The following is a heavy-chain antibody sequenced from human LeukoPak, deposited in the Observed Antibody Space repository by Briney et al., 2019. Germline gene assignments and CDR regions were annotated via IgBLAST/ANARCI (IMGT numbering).Heavy chain of an antibody. D-gene: IGHD3-10*01. CDR1: GYTFTSYG. CDR3: ARDLLIWFRELYHWFDP. Sequence: ASVPVSCQASGYTFTSYGISWVRPAPGQGLEWMGWISAYNGNTNYAQKLQGRVTMTTDTSTSTAYMELRSLRTDDTAVYYCARDLLIWFRELYHWFDPWGQGTLVTVSS. V-gene: IGHV1-18*01. CDR2: ISAYNGNT. J-gene: IGHJ5*02.